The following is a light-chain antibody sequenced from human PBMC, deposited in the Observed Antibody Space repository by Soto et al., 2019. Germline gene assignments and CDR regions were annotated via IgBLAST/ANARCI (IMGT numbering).Light chain of an antibody. CDR3: QSYDSSIPVV. V-gene: IGLV6-57*03. Sequence: NFMLTQPHSVSESPGKTVTISCTRSSGSIASNYVQWYQQRPGSAPTTVIYEDNQRPSGVPDRVSGSIDSSSNSASLTISGLKTEDEADYYCQSYDSSIPVVFGGGTKVTVL. CDR2: EDN. J-gene: IGLJ2*01. CDR1: SGSIASNY.